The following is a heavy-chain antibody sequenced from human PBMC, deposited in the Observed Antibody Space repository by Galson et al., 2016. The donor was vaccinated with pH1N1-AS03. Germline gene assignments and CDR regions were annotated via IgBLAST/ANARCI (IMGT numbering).Heavy chain of an antibody. Sequence: ETLSLPCAVYGGSVSGYGWSWIRQSPGKGLEWIGEVIHGGSIIYNPSLTSRVTISGDTSRNQFSLQLNSVTAADTAVYYCARGRIVVGVVGPGRARDYFDPWGQGTLVTVSS. D-gene: IGHD3-22*01. V-gene: IGHV4-34*01. CDR2: VIHGGSI. CDR1: GGSVSGYG. CDR3: ARGRIVVGVVGPGRARDYFDP. J-gene: IGHJ5*02.